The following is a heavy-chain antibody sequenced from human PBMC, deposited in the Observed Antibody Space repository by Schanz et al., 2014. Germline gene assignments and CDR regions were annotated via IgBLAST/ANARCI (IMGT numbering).Heavy chain of an antibody. CDR2: FIPILDVG. CDR1: RSTFSSYT. J-gene: IGHJ4*02. CDR3: ASSGAGYSSSWDFDY. V-gene: IGHV1-69*02. D-gene: IGHD6-13*01. Sequence: QVQLVQSGAEVKKPGPSVTVSCKASRSTFSSYTISWVRQARGQGLEWVGRFIPILDVGNYAQQFQGRVTITADKSTFTAYMDVSSLRSEDTAVYYCASSGAGYSSSWDFDYWGQGTLVTVSS.